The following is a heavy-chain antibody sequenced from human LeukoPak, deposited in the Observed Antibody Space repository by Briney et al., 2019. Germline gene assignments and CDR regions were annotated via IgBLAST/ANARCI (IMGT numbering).Heavy chain of an antibody. J-gene: IGHJ3*02. CDR1: GGSFSGYY. Sequence: PSETLSLTCAVYGGSFSGYYWSWVRQAPGKGLEWVSAISGSGGSTYYADSVKGRFTISRDNSKNTLYLQMNSLRAEDTAVYYCAKDTYRSSRRIAFDIWGQGTMVTVSS. CDR3: AKDTYRSSRRIAFDI. CDR2: ISGSGGST. V-gene: IGHV3-23*01. D-gene: IGHD6-6*01.